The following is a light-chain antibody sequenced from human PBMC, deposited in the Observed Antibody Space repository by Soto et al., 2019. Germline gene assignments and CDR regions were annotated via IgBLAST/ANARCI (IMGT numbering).Light chain of an antibody. Sequence: EIVLTQSPGTLSLSPGERAALSCRASQSVSSSYLAWYQQKPGQAPRLLIYGASSSATGIPDRFSGSGSGTDFTLTISRLEPEDFAVYYCQQYDRSSPMYIFGHGTKLQIK. V-gene: IGKV3-20*01. CDR3: QQYDRSSPMYI. J-gene: IGKJ2*01. CDR2: GAS. CDR1: QSVSSSY.